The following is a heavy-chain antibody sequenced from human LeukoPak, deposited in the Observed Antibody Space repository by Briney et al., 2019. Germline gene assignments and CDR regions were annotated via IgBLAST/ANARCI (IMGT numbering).Heavy chain of an antibody. CDR2: IYTSGST. D-gene: IGHD3-3*01. Sequence: SETLSLTCTVSGDSITSGTYYWTWIRQPAGKGLEWIGRIYTSGSTNYKPSLKSRVTISVDTSKNQISLRLSSVTAADTAVYYCARTPRMGIVLRFLEWLLRFDYWGQGTLVTVSS. J-gene: IGHJ4*02. CDR1: GDSITSGTYY. V-gene: IGHV4-61*02. CDR3: ARTPRMGIVLRFLEWLLRFDY.